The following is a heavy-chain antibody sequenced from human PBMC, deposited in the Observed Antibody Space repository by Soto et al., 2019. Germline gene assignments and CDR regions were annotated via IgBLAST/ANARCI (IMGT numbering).Heavy chain of an antibody. D-gene: IGHD4-17*01. CDR2: IYPGDSDT. Sequence: PGESLKISCKASGYNFDKFWIGWVRQMPGKGLEWMGIIYPGDSDTRYSPSFQGQVTISADKSISTAYLQWSSLKASDTAMYYCATGELRWFPHDYWGQGTLVTVSS. J-gene: IGHJ4*02. V-gene: IGHV5-51*01. CDR3: ATGELRWFPHDY. CDR1: GYNFDKFW.